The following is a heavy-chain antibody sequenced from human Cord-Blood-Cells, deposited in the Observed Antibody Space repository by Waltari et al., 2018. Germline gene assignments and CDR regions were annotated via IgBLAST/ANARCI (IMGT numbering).Heavy chain of an antibody. CDR2: INHIGTT. Sequence: VQIQQWGAGLLKPSETLSLTCAVYGGDFSGYYWIWIRQLPGKGQESSGEINHIGTTNKIPSLNNRVTISVETSKYRFSQKLSSLTAADTSGYYFARLVVTAIPDHWGQRTLFSVSS. V-gene: IGHV4-34*01. D-gene: IGHD2-21*02. CDR1: GGDFSGYY. J-gene: IGHJ5*02. CDR3: ARLVVTAIPDH.